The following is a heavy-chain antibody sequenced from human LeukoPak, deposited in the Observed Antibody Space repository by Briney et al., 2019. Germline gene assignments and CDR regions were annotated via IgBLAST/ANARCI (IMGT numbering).Heavy chain of an antibody. CDR3: AKDYSGVN. J-gene: IGHJ4*02. D-gene: IGHD2-15*01. Sequence: PGASLRLSCAASGFTFNTYAMSWVRQAPGKGLEWVSGISNSASYTYYADSVRGRFTISRDNSKNTLYLQVNSLRGEDTAIYYCAKDYSGVNWGQGTLVTVSS. V-gene: IGHV3-23*01. CDR1: GFTFNTYA. CDR2: ISNSASYT.